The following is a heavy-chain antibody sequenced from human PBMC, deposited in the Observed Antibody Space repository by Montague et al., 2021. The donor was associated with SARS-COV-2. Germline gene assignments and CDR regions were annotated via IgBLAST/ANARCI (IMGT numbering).Heavy chain of an antibody. Sequence: SLRLSCAASGFTFDNYWMAWVRQVPAKGLEWMASVNQDASEKYYVDSVKGRFTISRDNAKNSLSLQMSSLRVEDTAMYYCARDPAFAAFDLWGRGSLVIVSS. D-gene: IGHD6-25*01. J-gene: IGHJ2*01. V-gene: IGHV3-7*05. CDR2: VNQDASEK. CDR3: ARDPAFAAFDL. CDR1: GFTFDNYW.